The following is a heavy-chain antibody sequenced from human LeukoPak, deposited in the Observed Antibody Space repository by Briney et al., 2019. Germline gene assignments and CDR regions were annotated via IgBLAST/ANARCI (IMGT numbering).Heavy chain of an antibody. Sequence: SETLSLTCAVYGGSFSGYYWSWIRQPPGKGLEWIGEINHSGSTNYNPSLKSRVTISVDTSKNQFSLKLSSVTAADTAVYYCAREQDSSGWYFPDYWGQGTLVTVSS. CDR1: GGSFSGYY. V-gene: IGHV4-34*01. D-gene: IGHD6-19*01. CDR3: AREQDSSGWYFPDY. J-gene: IGHJ4*02. CDR2: INHSGST.